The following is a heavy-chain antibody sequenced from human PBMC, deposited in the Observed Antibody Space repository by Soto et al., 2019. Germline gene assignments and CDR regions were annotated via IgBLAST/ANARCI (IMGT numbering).Heavy chain of an antibody. CDR3: ARGGDIGYCSSTSCYTKLVY. CDR2: ISYDGSNK. Sequence: GGSLRLSCAASGFTFSSYAMHWVRQAPGKGLEWVAVISYDGSNKYYADSVKGRFTISRDNSKNTLYLQMNSLRAEDTAVYYCARGGDIGYCSSTSCYTKLVYWGQGT. CDR1: GFTFSSYA. V-gene: IGHV3-30-3*01. J-gene: IGHJ4*02. D-gene: IGHD2-2*02.